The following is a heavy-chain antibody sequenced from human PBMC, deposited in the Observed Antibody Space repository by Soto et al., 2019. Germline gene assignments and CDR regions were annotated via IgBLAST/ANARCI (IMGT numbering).Heavy chain of an antibody. CDR3: ARDGGYSYGSEGFDAFDI. Sequence: EVQLVESGGGLVQPGGSLRLSCAASGFTFSSYSMNWVRQAPGKGLEWVSYISSSSSTIYYADSVKGRFTISRDNAKNSLYLQMNSLRDEDTAVYYCARDGGYSYGSEGFDAFDIWGQGTMVTVSS. V-gene: IGHV3-48*02. J-gene: IGHJ3*02. CDR2: ISSSSSTI. CDR1: GFTFSSYS. D-gene: IGHD5-18*01.